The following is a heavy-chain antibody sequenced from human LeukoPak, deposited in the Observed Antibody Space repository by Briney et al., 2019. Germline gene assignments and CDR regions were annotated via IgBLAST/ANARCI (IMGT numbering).Heavy chain of an antibody. J-gene: IGHJ4*02. CDR2: IKQDGSAK. CDR1: GFTFSDYW. CDR3: ARDYYGLEGFFYY. V-gene: IGHV3-7*01. Sequence: GGSLRLSCAASGFTFSDYWMSWVRQAPGKGLEWVANIKQDGSAKHYVDSVKGRFTIYRDNAKNSLYLQMSGLRVEDTAVYYCARDYYGLEGFFYYWGQGALVTVSS. D-gene: IGHD3-10*01.